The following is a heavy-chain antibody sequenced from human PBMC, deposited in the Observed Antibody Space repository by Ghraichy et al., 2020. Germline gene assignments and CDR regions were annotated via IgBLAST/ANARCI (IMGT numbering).Heavy chain of an antibody. Sequence: LSLTCAASGFIFNTYWMSWVRQAPGKGLEWVANINQDGRTKSCVDSVKGRFTISRDNARNSLYLQMNSLRAEDTAVYYCASHGPYWGQGTLVTVSS. CDR1: GFIFNTYW. J-gene: IGHJ1*01. CDR2: INQDGRTK. CDR3: ASHGPY. V-gene: IGHV3-7*01.